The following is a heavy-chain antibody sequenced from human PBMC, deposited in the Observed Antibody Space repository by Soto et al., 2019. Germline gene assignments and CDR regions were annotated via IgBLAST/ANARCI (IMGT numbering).Heavy chain of an antibody. CDR3: ARVAVTRGSDAFDI. CDR2: IIPILGIA. J-gene: IGHJ3*02. CDR1: GGTFSSYT. Sequence: SVKVSCKASGGTFSSYTSSWVRQAPGQGLEWMGRIIPILGIANYAQKFQGRVTITADKSTSTAYMELSSLRSEDTAVYYCARVAVTRGSDAFDIWGQGTMVTVSS. V-gene: IGHV1-69*02. D-gene: IGHD1-26*01.